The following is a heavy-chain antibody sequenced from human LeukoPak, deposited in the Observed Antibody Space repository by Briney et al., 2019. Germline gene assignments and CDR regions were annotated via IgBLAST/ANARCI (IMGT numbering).Heavy chain of an antibody. D-gene: IGHD4-23*01. J-gene: IGHJ4*02. Sequence: GSSVKVPCKASGGTFSSYAISWVRQAPGQGLEWMGGIIPIFGTANYARKLQGRVTMTTDTSTSTAYMELRSLRSDDTAVYYCARASTVDYGGKSLECDYWGQGTLVTVSS. CDR1: GGTFSSYA. CDR3: ARASTVDYGGKSLECDY. CDR2: IIPIFGTA. V-gene: IGHV1-69*05.